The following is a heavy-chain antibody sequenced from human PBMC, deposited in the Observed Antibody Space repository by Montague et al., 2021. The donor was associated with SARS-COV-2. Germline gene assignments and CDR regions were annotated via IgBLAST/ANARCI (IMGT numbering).Heavy chain of an antibody. CDR1: GFTFGDYA. V-gene: IGHV3-9*01. CDR3: AKGIAAAGIGFYYYYYGMDV. Sequence: SLRLSCAASGFTFGDYAMHWVRQAPGKGLEWVSGISWNSGSIGYXDSVKGRFTISRDDAKNSLYLQMNSLRAEDTALYYCAKGIAAAGIGFYYYYYGMDVWGQGTTVTVSS. J-gene: IGHJ6*02. D-gene: IGHD6-13*01. CDR2: ISWNSGSI.